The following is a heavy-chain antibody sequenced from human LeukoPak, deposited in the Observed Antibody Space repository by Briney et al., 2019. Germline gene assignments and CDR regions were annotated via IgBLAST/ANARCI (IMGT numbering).Heavy chain of an antibody. V-gene: IGHV4-34*01. CDR2: INHSGST. CDR1: GFTFSDYY. J-gene: IGHJ6*02. CDR3: ARGGGSLWFGGLYYYYGMDV. Sequence: GSLRLSCAASGFTFSDYYMSWIRQPPGKGLEWIGEINHSGSTNYNPSLKSRVTISVDTSKNQFSLKLSSVTAADTAVYYCARGGGSLWFGGLYYYYGMDVWGQGTTVTVSS. D-gene: IGHD3-10*01.